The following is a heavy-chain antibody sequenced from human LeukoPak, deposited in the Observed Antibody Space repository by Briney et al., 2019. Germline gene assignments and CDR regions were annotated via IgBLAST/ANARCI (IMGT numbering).Heavy chain of an antibody. D-gene: IGHD4-17*01. Sequence: SETLSLTCNVSGGSISSGDYFWNWIRQPPGKGLEWLGYIHYTGRTYYNPSLQSRVTMSVDTSKSQFSLRLSSVTAADTAIYYCARTYGVTYWGQGTLVTVSS. CDR3: ARTYGVTY. CDR2: IHYTGRT. V-gene: IGHV4-30-4*01. J-gene: IGHJ4*02. CDR1: GGSISSGDYF.